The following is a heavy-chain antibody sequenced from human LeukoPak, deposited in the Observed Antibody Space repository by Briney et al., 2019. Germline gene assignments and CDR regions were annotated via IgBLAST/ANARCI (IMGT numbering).Heavy chain of an antibody. CDR2: INPNSGGT. J-gene: IGHJ3*02. D-gene: IGHD1-26*01. CDR1: GYTFTGYY. V-gene: IGHV1-2*02. Sequence: ASVKVSCKASGYTFTGYYMHWVRQAPGQGLEWMGWINPNSGGTNYAQKFQGRVTMTRDTSISTAYMELSRLRSDDTAVYYCGGQSGSYYAVFDIWGQGTMVTVSS. CDR3: GGQSGSYYAVFDI.